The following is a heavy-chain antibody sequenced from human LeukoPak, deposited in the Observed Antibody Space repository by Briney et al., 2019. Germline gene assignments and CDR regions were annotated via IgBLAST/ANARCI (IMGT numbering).Heavy chain of an antibody. CDR1: GGSLNDYY. CDR3: AKGYTYGFVSWFDP. D-gene: IGHD5-12*01. V-gene: IGHV4-4*07. CDR2: IYSRGNT. J-gene: IGHJ5*02. Sequence: SETLSLTCDVSGGSLNDYYWSWIRQPAGKGLEWIGRIYSRGNTNYNPSLKSRVTMSVDTSKNQISLKLDSVTAADTAVYYCAKGYTYGFVSWFDPWGEGIPVTVSS.